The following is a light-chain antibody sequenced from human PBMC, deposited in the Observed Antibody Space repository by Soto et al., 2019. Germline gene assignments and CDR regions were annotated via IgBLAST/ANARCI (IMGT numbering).Light chain of an antibody. CDR1: QSVRDNY. CDR3: QQYNNWPPIT. V-gene: IGKV3-15*01. CDR2: DTS. Sequence: EIVLTQSPGTLSLSPGEGATLSCRASQSVRDNYLAWYQQKPGQAPRLLIYDTSTRATGIPARFSGSGSGTEFTLTISSLQSEDFAVYYCQQYNNWPPITFGQGTRLEI. J-gene: IGKJ5*01.